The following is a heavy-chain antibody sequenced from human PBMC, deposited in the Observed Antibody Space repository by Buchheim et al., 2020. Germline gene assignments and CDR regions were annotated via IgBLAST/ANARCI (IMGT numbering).Heavy chain of an antibody. CDR3: ARGGDWNDGYFDY. J-gene: IGHJ4*02. V-gene: IGHV3-7*01. CDR1: GFTFRNYW. Sequence: VQLVESGGGLVQPGGSLRLSCAASGFTFRNYWMSWVRQAPRKGLEWVANIKQDGSENYYVDSVKGRFPISRDNAKASLYLQMNSLRAEDTAVYYCARGGDWNDGYFDYWGQGTL. D-gene: IGHD1-1*01. CDR2: IKQDGSEN.